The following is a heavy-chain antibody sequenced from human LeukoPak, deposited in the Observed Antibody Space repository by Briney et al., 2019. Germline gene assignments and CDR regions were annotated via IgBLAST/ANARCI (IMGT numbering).Heavy chain of an antibody. V-gene: IGHV4-31*03. CDR3: ARERVVTAIPTHYYYYGMDV. CDR2: IYYSGST. Sequence: PSQTLSLTCTVSGGSISSGGYYWSWIRQHPGKGLEWIGYIYYSGSTYHNPSLESRVTISVDTSKNQFSLKLSSVTAADTAVYYCARERVVTAIPTHYYYYGMDVWGQGTTVTVSS. J-gene: IGHJ6*02. CDR1: GGSISSGGYY. D-gene: IGHD2-21*02.